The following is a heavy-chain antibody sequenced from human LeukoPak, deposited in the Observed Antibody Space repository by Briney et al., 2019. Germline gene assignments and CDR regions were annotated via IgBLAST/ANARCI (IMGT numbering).Heavy chain of an antibody. J-gene: IGHJ3*02. D-gene: IGHD1-26*01. Sequence: ASVKVSCKASGYTFTSYDINWVRQATGQGLEWMGWMNPNSGNTGYAQKFQGRVTITRNTSISTAYMELSSLRSEDTAVYYCARAQGGDDAFGIWGQGTMVTVSS. V-gene: IGHV1-8*03. CDR1: GYTFTSYD. CDR2: MNPNSGNT. CDR3: ARAQGGDDAFGI.